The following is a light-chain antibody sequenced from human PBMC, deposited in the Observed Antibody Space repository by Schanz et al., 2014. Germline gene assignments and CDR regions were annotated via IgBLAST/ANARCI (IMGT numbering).Light chain of an antibody. CDR1: QGISNY. V-gene: IGKV1-5*03. CDR2: KAS. CDR3: QQYNSHST. J-gene: IGKJ2*01. Sequence: DIQMTQSPSSLSASVGDRVTITCRASQGISNYLAWYQQKPGKVPKLLIYKASSLESGVPSRFSGSGSGTEFTLTISSLQPDDFATYYCQQYNSHSTFGQGTKLEIK.